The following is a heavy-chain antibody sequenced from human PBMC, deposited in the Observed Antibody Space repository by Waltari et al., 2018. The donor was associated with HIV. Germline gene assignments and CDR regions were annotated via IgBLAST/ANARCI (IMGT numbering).Heavy chain of an antibody. CDR2: IKSKRDGGAT. Sequence: EVQVVESGGGLVKPGGSLRVSCAIFQLPFEDVWMTWVRQAPGKGLEGVGRIKSKRDGGATDYAASVKGRFVISRDDSQNTLYLQMSGLRTEDTAMYYCTTGGYPTEAFDVWGQGTMVTVSP. V-gene: IGHV3-15*01. CDR1: QLPFEDVW. J-gene: IGHJ3*01. CDR3: TTGGYPTEAFDV. D-gene: IGHD5-12*01.